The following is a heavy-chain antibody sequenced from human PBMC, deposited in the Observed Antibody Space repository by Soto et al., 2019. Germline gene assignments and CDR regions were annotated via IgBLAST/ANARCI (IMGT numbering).Heavy chain of an antibody. CDR3: ARQDYGSGSYYTF. D-gene: IGHD3-10*01. Sequence: ASVKVSCKASGYTFTSYYMHWVRQAPGQGLEWMGIINPSGGSTSYAQKFQGRVTMTRDTSTSTVYMELRSLRSDDTAVYYCARQDYGSGSYYTFWGQGTLVTVSS. CDR1: GYTFTSYY. CDR2: INPSGGST. J-gene: IGHJ4*02. V-gene: IGHV1-46*01.